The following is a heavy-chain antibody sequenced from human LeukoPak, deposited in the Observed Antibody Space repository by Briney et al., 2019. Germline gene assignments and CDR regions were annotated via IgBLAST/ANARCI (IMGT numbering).Heavy chain of an antibody. D-gene: IGHD2-21*01. CDR3: ARVPSYHYMDV. CDR1: GYTFTNYG. Sequence: ASVKVSCKASGYTFTNYGISWVRQAPGQGLEWMGWISAYSGHTKYVQKLQDRVTMTTDTSTSTAYMELRSLRSDDTAVYYCARVPSYHYMDVWGKGTTVTVSS. J-gene: IGHJ6*04. V-gene: IGHV1-18*01. CDR2: ISAYSGHT.